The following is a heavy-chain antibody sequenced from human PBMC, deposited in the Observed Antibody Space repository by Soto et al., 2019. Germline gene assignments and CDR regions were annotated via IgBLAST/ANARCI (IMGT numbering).Heavy chain of an antibody. CDR1: GGSISSYY. CDR2: IYYSGST. V-gene: IGHV4-59*01. J-gene: IGHJ2*01. D-gene: IGHD4-17*01. CDR3: ARDYGDYPGYFDL. Sequence: QVQLQESGPGLVKTSETLSLTCTVSGGSISSYYWSWVRQPPGKGLEWIGYIYYSGSTNYNPSLTSRQTVAVDTSKNQCSLKLSSVTAADTPVYYFARDYGDYPGYFDLWGRGSLVTVSS.